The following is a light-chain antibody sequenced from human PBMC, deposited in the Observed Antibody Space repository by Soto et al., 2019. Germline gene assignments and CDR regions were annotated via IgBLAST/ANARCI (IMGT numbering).Light chain of an antibody. V-gene: IGKV1-9*01. CDR3: QQVKGYPRT. CDR1: QAITNN. CDR2: EVS. Sequence: DIHLTQSASSPSASVGDRVTITCRASQAITNNLAWYQQKPGNPPRLLIYEVSTLHSGVPSRFSGRKVGTQFILTIDSLQPEDFATYYCQQVKGYPRTFGGGTKVDIK. J-gene: IGKJ4*01.